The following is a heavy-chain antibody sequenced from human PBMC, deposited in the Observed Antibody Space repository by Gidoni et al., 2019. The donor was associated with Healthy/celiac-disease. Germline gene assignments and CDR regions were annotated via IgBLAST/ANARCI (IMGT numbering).Heavy chain of an antibody. Sequence: LEWVAVIWYDGSNKYYADSVKGRFTISRDNSKNTLYLQMNSLRAEDTAVYYCARGLDRYDSSGREYYFDYWGQGTLVTVSS. V-gene: IGHV3-33*01. CDR2: IWYDGSNK. J-gene: IGHJ4*02. CDR3: ARGLDRYDSSGREYYFDY. D-gene: IGHD3-22*01.